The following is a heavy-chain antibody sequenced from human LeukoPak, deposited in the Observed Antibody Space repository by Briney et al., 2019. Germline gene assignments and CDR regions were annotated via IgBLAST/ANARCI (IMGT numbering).Heavy chain of an antibody. D-gene: IGHD3-3*01. Sequence: TSVKVSCKASGGTFSSYAISWVRQAPGQGLEWMGGIIPIFGTANYAQKFQGRVTVTTDESTSTAYMELSSLRSEDTAVYYCARTNGALERKNWFDPWGQGTLVTVSS. J-gene: IGHJ5*02. V-gene: IGHV1-69*05. CDR1: GGTFSSYA. CDR3: ARTNGALERKNWFDP. CDR2: IIPIFGTA.